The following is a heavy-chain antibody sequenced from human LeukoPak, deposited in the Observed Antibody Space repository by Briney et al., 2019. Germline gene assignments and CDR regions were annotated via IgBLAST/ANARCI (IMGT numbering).Heavy chain of an antibody. V-gene: IGHV4-38-2*02. D-gene: IGHD3-10*01. CDR3: ARESAVVRRRDWFDP. CDR2: LSHSGSS. Sequence: SETLSLTCTVSGYSISSGYYWDWIRQPPGKGLEWIGTLSHSGSSYYNPSLKSRVTISVDTSKNQFSLKLSSVTAADTAVYYCARESAVVRRRDWFDPWGQGTLVTVSS. J-gene: IGHJ5*02. CDR1: GYSISSGYY.